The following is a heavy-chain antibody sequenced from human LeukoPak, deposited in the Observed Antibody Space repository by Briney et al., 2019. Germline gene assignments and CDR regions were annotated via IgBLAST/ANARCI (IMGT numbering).Heavy chain of an antibody. CDR3: ARDNDYGAYYFDY. J-gene: IGHJ4*02. V-gene: IGHV3-74*01. CDR1: GFIFSSYW. Sequence: GGSLRLSCAASGFIFSSYWMHWVRHAPGKGLAWVSRINTDGSSTSYADSVKGRFTISRDNAKNTLYLQMNSLRAEDTAVYYCARDNDYGAYYFDYWGQGTLVTVSS. CDR2: INTDGSST. D-gene: IGHD4-17*01.